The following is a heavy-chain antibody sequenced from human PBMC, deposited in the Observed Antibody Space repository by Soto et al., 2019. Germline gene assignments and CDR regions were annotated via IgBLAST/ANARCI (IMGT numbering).Heavy chain of an antibody. CDR2: INPSGGST. CDR1: LNTFTNNY. J-gene: IGHJ3*02. Sequence: AAGKASCKACLNTFTNNYMHWVLQAPGQGLEWKGKINPSGGSTSYAQKFQGRVTMTRDTSTSTVYMELRSLRSEDTAGYYCASRVEMVRGDHDAFAIWGRGTMVIGS. CDR3: ASRVEMVRGDHDAFAI. V-gene: IGHV1-46*03. D-gene: IGHD3-10*01.